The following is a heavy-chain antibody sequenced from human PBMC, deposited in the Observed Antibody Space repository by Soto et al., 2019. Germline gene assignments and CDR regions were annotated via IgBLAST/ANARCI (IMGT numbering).Heavy chain of an antibody. CDR1: GFAFTSYV. CDR2: VWYDGSNE. D-gene: IGHD5-18*01. V-gene: IGHV3-33*01. J-gene: IGHJ6*02. Sequence: GGSMRLSCRTSGFAFTSYVMHWVRQAPGKGVEWVAVVWYDGSNEKYADSVKGRFIISRDSSENTLYLQMNTLRVDDTADYYCARGYIYNRGLYGMDVWGQGTTVTVSS. CDR3: ARGYIYNRGLYGMDV.